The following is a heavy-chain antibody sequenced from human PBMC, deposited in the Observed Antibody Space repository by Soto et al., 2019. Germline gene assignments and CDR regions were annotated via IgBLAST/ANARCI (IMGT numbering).Heavy chain of an antibody. J-gene: IGHJ6*03. CDR1: GFTFSSYG. V-gene: IGHV3-30*18. CDR3: AKVYSGYDKGYYYYYMDV. Sequence: GGSLRLSCAASGFTFSSYGMHWVRQAPGKGLEWVAVISYDGSNKYYADSVKGRFTISRDNSKNTLYLQMNSLRAEDTAVYYCAKVYSGYDKGYYYYYMDVWGKGTTVTVSS. CDR2: ISYDGSNK. D-gene: IGHD5-12*01.